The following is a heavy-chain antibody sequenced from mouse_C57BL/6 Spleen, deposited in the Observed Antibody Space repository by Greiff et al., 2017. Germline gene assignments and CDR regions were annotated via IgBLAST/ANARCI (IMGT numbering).Heavy chain of an antibody. CDR3: ARKREDYTTVVPYYFDY. CDR2: IYPRSGNT. J-gene: IGHJ2*01. CDR1: GYTFTSYG. D-gene: IGHD1-1*01. V-gene: IGHV1-81*01. Sequence: VQLQQSGAELARPGASVKLSCKASGYTFTSYGISWVKQRPGQGLEWIGEIYPRSGNTYYNEKFKGKATLTADKSSSTAYMELRSLTSEDSAVYFWARKREDYTTVVPYYFDYWGQGTTLTVSS.